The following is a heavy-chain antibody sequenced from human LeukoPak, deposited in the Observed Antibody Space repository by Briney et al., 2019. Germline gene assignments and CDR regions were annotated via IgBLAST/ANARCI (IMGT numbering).Heavy chain of an antibody. D-gene: IGHD3-10*01. Sequence: GGSLRLSCAASGFTFSSYWMTWVRQSPGKGLEWVANIKQDGSETYHVDSVKGRFTISRDNAKDSLYLEMNSLRAEDTAVYYCARGGQAGTGDLWGQGTLVTVSS. J-gene: IGHJ5*02. CDR2: IKQDGSET. CDR3: ARGGQAGTGDL. V-gene: IGHV3-7*01. CDR1: GFTFSSYW.